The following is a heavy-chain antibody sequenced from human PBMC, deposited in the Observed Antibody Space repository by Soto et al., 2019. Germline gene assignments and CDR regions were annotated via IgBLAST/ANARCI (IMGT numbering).Heavy chain of an antibody. CDR1: GFTFNAYS. CDR2: ISTTGGST. Sequence: DVQLLESVGSLVKPGGSLRLSCAASGFTFNAYSFSWVRQPPGRGLEWDSAISTTGGSTYYADSVKGRFTLSRDHSQNTLYQQMNSLRAEDTAVYYCARPDGATYRFRHWGQGALVTDTS. J-gene: IGHJ4*02. CDR3: ARPDGATYRFRH. D-gene: IGHD2-8*02. V-gene: IGHV3-23*01.